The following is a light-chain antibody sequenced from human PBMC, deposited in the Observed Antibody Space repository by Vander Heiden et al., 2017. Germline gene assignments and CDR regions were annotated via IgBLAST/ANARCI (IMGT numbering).Light chain of an antibody. CDR3: MQALQTPRT. CDR1: QSLLHSKGYNY. J-gene: IGKJ1*01. V-gene: IGKV2-28*01. Sequence: DIVMTQSPLPLPVTPGEPASISCRSSQSLLHSKGYNYLDWYLQKPGQSPQLLIYLGSNRAAGVPDRFSGSGSGTDFTLKISRVEAEDVGVYYCMQALQTPRTFGQGTKVEIK. CDR2: LGS.